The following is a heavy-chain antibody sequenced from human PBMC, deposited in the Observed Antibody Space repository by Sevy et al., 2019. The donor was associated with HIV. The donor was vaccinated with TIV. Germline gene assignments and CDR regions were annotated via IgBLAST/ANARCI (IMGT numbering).Heavy chain of an antibody. V-gene: IGHV3-43*01. CDR2: ISWDGGST. CDR1: GFTFDDYT. D-gene: IGHD4-4*01. Sequence: GGSLRLSCAASGFTFDDYTMHWVRQAPGKGLEWVSLISWDGGSTYYADSVKGRCTNSRDNSKNSLYLQMSSLRTEETAWYYCAKSGDPNPTRNYVRFYYYYGMDVWGQGTTVTVSS. CDR3: AKSGDPNPTRNYVRFYYYYGMDV. J-gene: IGHJ6*02.